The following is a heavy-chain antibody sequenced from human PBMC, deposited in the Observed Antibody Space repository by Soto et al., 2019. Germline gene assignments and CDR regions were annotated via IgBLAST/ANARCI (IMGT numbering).Heavy chain of an antibody. V-gene: IGHV4-59*08. CDR3: ARFSLEWLADIDYYYYYMDV. D-gene: IGHD3-3*01. CDR1: GGSISSYY. J-gene: IGHJ6*03. Sequence: PSETLSLTCTVSGGSISSYYWSWIRQPPGNGLEWIGYIYYSGSTNYNPSLKSRVTISVDTSKNQFSLKLSSVTAADTAVYYCARFSLEWLADIDYYYYYMDVWGKGTTVTVSS. CDR2: IYYSGST.